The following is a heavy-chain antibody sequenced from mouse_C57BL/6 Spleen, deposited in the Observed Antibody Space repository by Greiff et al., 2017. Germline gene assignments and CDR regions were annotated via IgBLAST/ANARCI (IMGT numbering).Heavy chain of an antibody. CDR1: GYAFSSSW. CDR3: ARAYAMDY. J-gene: IGHJ4*01. V-gene: IGHV1-82*01. CDR2: IYPGDGDT. Sequence: VQGVESGPELVKPGASVKISCKASGYAFSSSWMNWVKQRPGKGLEWIGRIYPGDGDTNYNGKFKGKATLTADKSSSTAYMQLSSLTSEDSAVYFCARAYAMDYWGQGTSVTVSS.